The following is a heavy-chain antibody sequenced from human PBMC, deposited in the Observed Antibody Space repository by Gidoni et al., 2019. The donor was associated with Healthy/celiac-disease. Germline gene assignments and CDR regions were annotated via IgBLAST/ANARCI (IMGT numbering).Heavy chain of an antibody. V-gene: IGHV5-51*01. CDR2: IYPGDSDT. J-gene: IGHJ4*02. CDR3: ARHTTSGYDWDYFDY. CDR1: GYRFTSYW. D-gene: IGHD5-12*01. Sequence: EVQLVQSGAEVKKPGESLKISCKGSGYRFTSYWIGWVRQMPGKGLEWMGIIYPGDSDTRYSPSFQGQVTISADKSISTAYLQWSSLKASDTAMYYCARHTTSGYDWDYFDYWGQGTLVTVSS.